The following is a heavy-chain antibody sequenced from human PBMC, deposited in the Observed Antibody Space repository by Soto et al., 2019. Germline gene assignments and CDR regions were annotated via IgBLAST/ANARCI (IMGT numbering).Heavy chain of an antibody. CDR1: GYSFTSYW. D-gene: IGHD3-22*01. Sequence: GESLKISCKGSGYSFTSYWIGCVRQMPGKGLEWMGIICPGDSDTRYSPSFQGQVTISADKSISTAYLQWSSLRAEDTAVYYCARYDSSGYYWPYYYYGMDVWGQGTTVTVSS. CDR3: ARYDSSGYYWPYYYYGMDV. CDR2: ICPGDSDT. V-gene: IGHV5-51*01. J-gene: IGHJ6*02.